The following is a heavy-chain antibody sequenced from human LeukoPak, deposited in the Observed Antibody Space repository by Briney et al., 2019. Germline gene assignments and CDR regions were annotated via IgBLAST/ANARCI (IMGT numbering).Heavy chain of an antibody. V-gene: IGHV3-66*04. Sequence: GGSLRLSCAASGFPLCSKYMSWVRQAPGKGLEWVSIIYRGGSTHYADSVKGRFTISRDTSKNTLYLQMNSLRAEDTAVYYCARLSANSSAYFFDYWGQGTLVTVSS. CDR2: IYRGGST. CDR3: ARLSANSSAYFFDY. CDR1: GFPLCSKY. J-gene: IGHJ4*02. D-gene: IGHD3-22*01.